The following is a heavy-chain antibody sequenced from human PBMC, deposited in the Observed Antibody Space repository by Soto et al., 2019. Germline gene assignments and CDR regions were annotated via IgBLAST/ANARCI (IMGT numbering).Heavy chain of an antibody. CDR2: ISLYSDGT. D-gene: IGHD2-2*01. CDR3: ARVVPGAEAWFGP. V-gene: IGHV1-18*01. J-gene: IGHJ5*02. CDR1: GYTFSNHG. Sequence: ASVKVSCKTSGYTFSNHGITWVRQAPGQPLEWLGWISLYSDGTNYAQKFQGRVSMTTDTSTTTAYMELRSLRSDDTAVYYCARVVPGAEAWFGPWGQGTLVTVSP.